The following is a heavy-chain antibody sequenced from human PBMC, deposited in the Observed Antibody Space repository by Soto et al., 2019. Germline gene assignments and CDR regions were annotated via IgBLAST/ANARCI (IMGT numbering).Heavy chain of an antibody. D-gene: IGHD1-7*01. J-gene: IGHJ6*03. CDR2: TYYRSRWYN. CDR1: GDSVSSNSAA. CDR3: AGTTSHQWYYMDV. Sequence: SQTLSLTCAISGDSVSSNSAAWNWIRLSPSRGLEWLARTYYRSRWYNDYAVSVRSRITVNPDTSKNQFTLQLTSVTPEDTAVYYCAGTTSHQWYYMDVWGKGTTVTVSS. V-gene: IGHV6-1*01.